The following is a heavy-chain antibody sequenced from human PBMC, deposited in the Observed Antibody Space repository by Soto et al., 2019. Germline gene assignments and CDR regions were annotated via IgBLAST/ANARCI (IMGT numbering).Heavy chain of an antibody. CDR3: SHGYTQYFES. CDR1: GFTFSAVW. J-gene: IGHJ4*02. CDR2: IKSESAGGTT. V-gene: IGHV3-15*07. D-gene: IGHD5-18*01. Sequence: GGSLRLSCAVSGFTFSAVWMNWVRQAPGKGPEWVGLIKSESAGGTTEYAAPVKGRFTISRDDSENTLYLQMNSLETEDAAVYYCSHGYTQYFESWGQGTLVTVSS.